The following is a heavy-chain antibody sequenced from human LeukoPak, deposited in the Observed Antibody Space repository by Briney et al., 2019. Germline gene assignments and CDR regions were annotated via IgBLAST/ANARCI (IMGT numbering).Heavy chain of an antibody. CDR2: INSDGSST. J-gene: IGHJ4*02. D-gene: IGHD5-12*01. V-gene: IGHV3-74*01. CDR3: ARDPGATIVDY. Sequence: PGGSLRLSCAAPGFTFSSYWMHCVRHAPGEGLVWVSRINSDGSSTSYADSVKGRFTISRDNAKNTLYLQMNSLRAEDTAVYYCARDPGATIVDYWGQGTLVTVSS. CDR1: GFTFSSYW.